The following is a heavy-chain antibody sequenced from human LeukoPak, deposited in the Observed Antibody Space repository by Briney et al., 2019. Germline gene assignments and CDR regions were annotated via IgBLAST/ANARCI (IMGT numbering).Heavy chain of an antibody. CDR2: ITGSGRTT. CDR3: AKGLLITILGSLDY. Sequence: GGSLRLSCAASGFTFRSYWMSWVRQAPGKGLEWVSGITGSGRTTYYADSVKGRFTISRDNSKNSLYLQINSLRAEDTAVYYCAKGLLITILGSLDYWGQGTLVTVSS. V-gene: IGHV3-23*01. J-gene: IGHJ4*02. CDR1: GFTFRSYW. D-gene: IGHD3-3*01.